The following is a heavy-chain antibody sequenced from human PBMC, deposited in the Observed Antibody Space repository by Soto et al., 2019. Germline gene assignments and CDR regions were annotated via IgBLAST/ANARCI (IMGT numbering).Heavy chain of an antibody. CDR3: ARVGDRAMAVSD. V-gene: IGHV4-30-4*01. D-gene: IGHD5-18*01. J-gene: IGHJ4*02. Sequence: SETLSLTCTVSGGSISSGDYYWSWIRQPPGKGLEWIGYIYYSGSTYYNPSLKSRVTISVDTSKNQFSLKLSSVTAADTAVYYCARVGDRAMAVSDWGQGTLVTV. CDR1: GGSISSGDYY. CDR2: IYYSGST.